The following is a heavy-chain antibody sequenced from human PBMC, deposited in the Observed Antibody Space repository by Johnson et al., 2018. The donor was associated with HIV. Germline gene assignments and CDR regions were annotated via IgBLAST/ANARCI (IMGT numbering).Heavy chain of an antibody. D-gene: IGHD2/OR15-2a*01. Sequence: VQLVESGGGLVQPGGSMRLSCAASGFTFSSYAMSWVRQAPGQGLEWVSAISGSGGSTYYADSVKGRFTISRDNSKNTLYLQMNSLRAEDTAVYYCATPRIPTDRAFDIWGQGTMVTVSS. V-gene: IGHV3-23*04. J-gene: IGHJ3*02. CDR3: ATPRIPTDRAFDI. CDR2: ISGSGGST. CDR1: GFTFSSYA.